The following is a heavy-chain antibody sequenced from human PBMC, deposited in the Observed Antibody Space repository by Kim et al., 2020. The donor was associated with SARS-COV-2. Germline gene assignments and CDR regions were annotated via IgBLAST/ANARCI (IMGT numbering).Heavy chain of an antibody. V-gene: IGHV3-11*03. CDR3: AGTMIVGDAFDI. D-gene: IGHD3-22*01. J-gene: IGHJ3*02. Sequence: YADSVRGRCTISRDSAKNSLYMQMNSLRAEDTAVYYCAGTMIVGDAFDIWGQGTMVTVSS.